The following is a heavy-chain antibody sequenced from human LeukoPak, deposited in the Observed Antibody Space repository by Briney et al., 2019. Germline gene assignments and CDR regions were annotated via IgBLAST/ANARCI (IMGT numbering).Heavy chain of an antibody. V-gene: IGHV3-30*03. J-gene: IGHJ3*02. CDR2: IASGGNME. D-gene: IGHD6-19*01. CDR1: GFTFINYG. CDR3: ARTTSGWSPMAFDI. Sequence: GKSLRLCCAAFGFTFINYGMHWVRQAPDKGLEWVAVIASGGNMENYADSVRGRFTISRDNSKNTLYLQMNSLRPEDTALYYCARTTSGWSPMAFDIWGQGTMVTVSS.